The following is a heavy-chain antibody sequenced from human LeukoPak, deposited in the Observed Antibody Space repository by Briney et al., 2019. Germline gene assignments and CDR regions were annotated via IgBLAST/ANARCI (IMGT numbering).Heavy chain of an antibody. CDR3: AAYHDSGTFGYFQH. V-gene: IGHV3-30*09. CDR1: GYTFNSYV. CDR2: ISFEGSNK. Sequence: GGALRLSCAASGYTFNSYVMCCVREAPGKGLGWLAVISFEGSNKHYADSVEGRLVVSRDNFNNTLYLHMNTLRPDDTAIYYCAAYHDSGTFGYFQHCGQGTLVPVSS. J-gene: IGHJ1*01. D-gene: IGHD1-7*01.